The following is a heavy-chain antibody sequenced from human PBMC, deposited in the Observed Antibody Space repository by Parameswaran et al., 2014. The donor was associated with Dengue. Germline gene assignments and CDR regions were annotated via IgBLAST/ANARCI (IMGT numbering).Heavy chain of an antibody. CDR2: IKSKTDGGTT. J-gene: IGHJ4*02. CDR3: TTSYGSGSYDY. V-gene: IGHV3-15*01. Sequence: VRQAPGKGLEWVGRIKSKTDGGTTDYAAPVKGRFTISRDDSKNTLYLQMNSLKTEDTAVYYCTTSYGSGSYDYWGQGTLVTVSS. D-gene: IGHD3-10*01.